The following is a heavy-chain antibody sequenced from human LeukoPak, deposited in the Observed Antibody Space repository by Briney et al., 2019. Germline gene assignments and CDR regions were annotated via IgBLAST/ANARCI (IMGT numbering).Heavy chain of an antibody. CDR2: ISYNGANS. Sequence: AGGSLRLSCAASGFTFRDAAMTWVRQAPGKGLEWVSLISYNGANSYYADSVKGRFTISRDNSRNTLSLQMSSLRAEDTAVYYCVKGGHSSSWYYFDYWGQGTLVTVSS. J-gene: IGHJ4*02. D-gene: IGHD6-13*01. CDR1: GFTFRDAA. CDR3: VKGGHSSSWYYFDY. V-gene: IGHV3-23*01.